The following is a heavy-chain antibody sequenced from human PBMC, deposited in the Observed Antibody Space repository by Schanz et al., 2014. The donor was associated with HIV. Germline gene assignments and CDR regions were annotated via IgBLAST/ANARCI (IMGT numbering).Heavy chain of an antibody. Sequence: QVQLVESGGGVVKPGGSLRPSLAAPGFTFSDYYMGWIPQAPGKGRGWVSNVSRSGSAISYADPVKGRFTISRDNAKNSLFLQMNSLRAEDTAVYYCARERSGEFVFDYWGQGTLVTVSS. J-gene: IGHJ4*02. V-gene: IGHV3-11*01. CDR1: GFTFSDYY. CDR3: ARERSGEFVFDY. CDR2: VSRSGSAI. D-gene: IGHD3-10*01.